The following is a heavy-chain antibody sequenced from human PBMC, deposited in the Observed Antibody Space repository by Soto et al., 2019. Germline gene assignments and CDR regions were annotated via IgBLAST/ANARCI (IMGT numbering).Heavy chain of an antibody. D-gene: IGHD3-10*01. CDR3: ARKQAGYFYGIDY. J-gene: IGHJ4*02. CDR1: GGSITSGGYY. Sequence: SETLSLTCTVSGGSITSGGYYWSWIRQHPGKGLEWLGYIYDSGSTFYNPSLKSRITLSVDTSKNQFSLKLSSVTVADTAVYFCARKQAGYFYGIDYWGQGTLVTVSS. V-gene: IGHV4-31*03. CDR2: IYDSGST.